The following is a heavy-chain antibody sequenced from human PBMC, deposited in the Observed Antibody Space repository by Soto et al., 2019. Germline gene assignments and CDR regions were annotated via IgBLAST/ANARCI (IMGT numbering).Heavy chain of an antibody. CDR3: ARDQRMVRGVIDRYYYGMDV. D-gene: IGHD3-10*01. Sequence: SVKVSCKASGGTFSSYAISWVRQAPGQGLEWMGGIIPIFGTANYAQKFQGRVTITADESTSTAYMELSSLRSEDTAVYYCARDQRMVRGVIDRYYYGMDVWGQGTTVTVSS. J-gene: IGHJ6*02. V-gene: IGHV1-69*13. CDR1: GGTFSSYA. CDR2: IIPIFGTA.